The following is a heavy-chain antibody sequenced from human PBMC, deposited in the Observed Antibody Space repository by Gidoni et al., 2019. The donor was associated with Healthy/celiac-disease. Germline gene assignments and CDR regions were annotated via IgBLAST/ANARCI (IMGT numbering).Heavy chain of an antibody. V-gene: IGHV3-9*01. D-gene: IGHD2-2*01. CDR2: ISWSSGSI. Sequence: EVQLVESGGGLVQPGRSLRLSCASSASAFDDYTMHWVRQAPGKGLEWVSGISWSSGSIGYADSVKGRFSISRDNSKSSLFLQMNSLRAEDTALYYCAKDISPDSTSVDYWGQGTLVTVSS. CDR3: AKDISPDSTSVDY. CDR1: ASAFDDYT. J-gene: IGHJ4*02.